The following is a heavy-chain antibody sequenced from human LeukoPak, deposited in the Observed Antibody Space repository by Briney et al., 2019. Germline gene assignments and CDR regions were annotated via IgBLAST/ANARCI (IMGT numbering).Heavy chain of an antibody. V-gene: IGHV4-4*07. J-gene: IGHJ4*02. CDR3: TRGLFDVNSEYAY. CDR2: VYTRGSA. Sequence: KTSETLSLTCTVSGSSISNYYWSWIRQPAGKGLEWIGRVYTRGSATYSPSLKSRVTMSLDTSKNLFSLKLSSVSAADTAVYYCTRGLFDVNSEYAYGGQGTLVTVSS. D-gene: IGHD2-8*01. CDR1: GSSISNYY.